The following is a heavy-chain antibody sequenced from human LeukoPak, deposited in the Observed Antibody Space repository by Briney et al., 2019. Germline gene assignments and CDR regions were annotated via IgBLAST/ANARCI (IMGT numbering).Heavy chain of an antibody. CDR3: AKVWLGHGDLYDY. D-gene: IGHD4-17*01. Sequence: PGGSLRLSCAASGFTFSSYAMNWVRQAPGKGLEWVSGISASGGSTYYADSVKGRFTVSRDNSKNTLYLQMTSLRAEDTAVYYCAKVWLGHGDLYDYWGQGTLVTVSS. J-gene: IGHJ4*02. V-gene: IGHV3-23*01. CDR1: GFTFSSYA. CDR2: ISASGGST.